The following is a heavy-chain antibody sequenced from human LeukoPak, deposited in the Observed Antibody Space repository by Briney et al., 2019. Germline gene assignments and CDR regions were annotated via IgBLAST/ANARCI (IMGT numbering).Heavy chain of an antibody. CDR3: ASDGGFEYYFDY. CDR1: GGTFTDYG. V-gene: IGHV1-69*06. D-gene: IGHD2/OR15-2a*01. Sequence: SVKVSRKSSGGTFTDYGISWVRHAPGQGLEWMGRIIPIFTTANYAQKFQGRVTITADTSTNTAYMELTSLRSEDTAVYYCASDGGFEYYFDYWGQGTLLTVSS. J-gene: IGHJ4*02. CDR2: IIPIFTTA.